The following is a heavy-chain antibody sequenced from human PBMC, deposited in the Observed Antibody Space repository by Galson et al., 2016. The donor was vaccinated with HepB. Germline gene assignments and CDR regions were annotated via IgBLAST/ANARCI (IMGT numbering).Heavy chain of an antibody. V-gene: IGHV4-34*01. D-gene: IGHD1-26*01. Sequence: ETLSLTCGIYGGSFSGYYWSWIRQPPGKGLECIGEINHSGSTNYSPSLESRVTLSVETSKNQFSLKMSSVSAADTAVYYCARGANSFGSGSYIAFDVWGQGTMVTVS. J-gene: IGHJ3*01. CDR1: GGSFSGYY. CDR2: INHSGST. CDR3: ARGANSFGSGSYIAFDV.